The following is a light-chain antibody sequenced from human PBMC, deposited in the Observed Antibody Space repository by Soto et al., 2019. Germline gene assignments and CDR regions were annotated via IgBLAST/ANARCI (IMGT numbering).Light chain of an antibody. J-gene: IGKJ2*01. Sequence: EIVVTQSPATLSVSPGVGATLSCRASQSVSANLAWYQQKPGQAPRLLIYGASTRATGIPARFSGSGSGTEFTLTINSVQSEDFAVYYCQQYNNWPPYTFGQGTKLEVK. V-gene: IGKV3-15*01. CDR1: QSVSAN. CDR2: GAS. CDR3: QQYNNWPPYT.